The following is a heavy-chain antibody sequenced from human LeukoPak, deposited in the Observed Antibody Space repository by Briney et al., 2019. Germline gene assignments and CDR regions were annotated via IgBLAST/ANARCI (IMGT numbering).Heavy chain of an antibody. CDR1: GGSISSYY. D-gene: IGHD6-6*01. CDR3: ARDSSSAAFDY. J-gene: IGHJ4*02. CDR2: IYYSGST. Sequence: SETLSLTCTVSGGSISSYYWSWIRQHPGKGLEWIGYIYYSGSTYYNPSLKSRVTISVDTSKNQFSLKLSSVTAADTAVYYCARDSSSAAFDYWGQGTLVTVSS. V-gene: IGHV4-59*06.